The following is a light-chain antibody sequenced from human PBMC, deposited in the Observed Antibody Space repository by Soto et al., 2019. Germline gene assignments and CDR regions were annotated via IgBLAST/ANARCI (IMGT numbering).Light chain of an antibody. CDR1: QSVSSN. V-gene: IGKV3D-15*02. CDR2: GAS. CDR3: EQYYGSPLT. J-gene: IGKJ4*01. Sequence: EIVMTQSPATLSVSPGERASLSCRASQSVSSNLAWYQQKPGQTPRLLIYGASTRAAETPARFSGSGSGTDFTLTISSLQPEDFAVYYCEQYYGSPLTFGGGTKVDIK.